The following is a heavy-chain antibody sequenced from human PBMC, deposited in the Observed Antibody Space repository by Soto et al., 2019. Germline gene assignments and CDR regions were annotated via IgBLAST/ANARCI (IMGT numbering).Heavy chain of an antibody. Sequence: QEQLVQSGGEVKKPGASVRVYCKASGYTFTKYGITWVRQAPGQGLEWMGWIGVYNGKTNYARKLQGRVIMTADTSASTAYMELRSLRSDDTAVYYCSRARYCTSPSCYNHYYYGMDIWGQGTTVSVSS. J-gene: IGHJ6*02. CDR3: SRARYCTSPSCYNHYYYGMDI. CDR1: GYTFTKYG. CDR2: IGVYNGKT. V-gene: IGHV1-18*04. D-gene: IGHD2-2*02.